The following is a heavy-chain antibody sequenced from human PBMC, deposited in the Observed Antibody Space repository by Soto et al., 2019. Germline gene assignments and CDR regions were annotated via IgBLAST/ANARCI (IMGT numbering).Heavy chain of an antibody. Sequence: QVQLQQWGAGLLKPSETLSLTCAVYGGSFSGYYWSWIRQPPGKGLEWIGEINHSGSTNYNPSLKSRVTISVDTSKNQFSLKLSSVTAADTAVYYCARGYDILITYYCGMDVWGQGTTVTVSS. CDR2: INHSGST. V-gene: IGHV4-34*01. D-gene: IGHD3-9*01. CDR3: ARGYDILITYYCGMDV. CDR1: GGSFSGYY. J-gene: IGHJ6*02.